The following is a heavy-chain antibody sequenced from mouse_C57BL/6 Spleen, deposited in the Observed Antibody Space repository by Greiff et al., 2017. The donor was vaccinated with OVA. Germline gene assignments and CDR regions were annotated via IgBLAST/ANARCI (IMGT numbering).Heavy chain of an antibody. V-gene: IGHV1-26*01. CDR1: GYTFTDYY. Sequence: EVQLQQSGPELVKPGASVKISCKASGYTFTDYYMNWVKQSHGKSLEWIGDINPNNGGTSYNQKFKGKATLTVDKSSSTAYMELRSLTSEDSAVYYCAREGNYVYWGQGTLVTVSA. J-gene: IGHJ3*01. CDR3: AREGNYVY. CDR2: INPNNGGT. D-gene: IGHD2-1*01.